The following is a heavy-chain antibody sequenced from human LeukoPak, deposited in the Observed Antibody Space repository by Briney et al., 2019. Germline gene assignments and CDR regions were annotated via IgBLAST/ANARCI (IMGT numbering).Heavy chain of an antibody. CDR3: ARAARPGYCSSTSCYFGTHPNWFDP. J-gene: IGHJ5*02. V-gene: IGHV1-8*01. CDR1: GYTFTSYD. Sequence: ASVTVSCKASGYTFTSYDINWVRQATGQGLEWMGWMNPNSGNTGYAQKFQGRVTMTRNTSISTAYMELSSLRSEDTAVYYCARAARPGYCSSTSCYFGTHPNWFDPWGQGTLVTVSS. CDR2: MNPNSGNT. D-gene: IGHD2-2*01.